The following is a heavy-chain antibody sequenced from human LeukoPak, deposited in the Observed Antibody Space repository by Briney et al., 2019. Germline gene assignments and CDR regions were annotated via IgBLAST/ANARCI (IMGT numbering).Heavy chain of an antibody. V-gene: IGHV1-18*01. D-gene: IGHD2-15*01. Sequence: ASVKVSCKASGYTFTSYGISWVRQAPGQGLEWMGWISAYNGNTNYAQKLQGRVTMTTDTSTSTAYMEPRSLRSDDTAVYYCARDPSIADIYYYYGMDVWGQGTTVTVSS. CDR2: ISAYNGNT. J-gene: IGHJ6*02. CDR1: GYTFTSYG. CDR3: ARDPSIADIYYYYGMDV.